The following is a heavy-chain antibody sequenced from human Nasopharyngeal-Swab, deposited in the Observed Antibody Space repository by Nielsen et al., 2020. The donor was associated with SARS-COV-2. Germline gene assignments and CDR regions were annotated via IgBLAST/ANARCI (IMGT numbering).Heavy chain of an antibody. CDR2: MNPNSGNT. V-gene: IGHV1-8*01. D-gene: IGHD2-2*02. Sequence: ASVKVSCKASGYTFTSYDINWVRQATGQGHEWMGWMNPNSGNTGYAQKFQGRVTMTRNTSISTAYMELSSLRSEDTAVYYCATLGYCSSTSCYTDYYYMDVWGKGTTVTVSS. J-gene: IGHJ6*03. CDR1: GYTFTSYD. CDR3: ATLGYCSSTSCYTDYYYMDV.